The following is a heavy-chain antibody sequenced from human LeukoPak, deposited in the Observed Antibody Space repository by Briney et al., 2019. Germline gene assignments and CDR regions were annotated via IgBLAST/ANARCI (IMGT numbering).Heavy chain of an antibody. Sequence: GGSLRLSCAASGFTFDDYAMLWVRQAPGKGLEWVSGISWNSGTIVYADSVKGRFTISRDNAKNSLYLQMNSLRAEDTALYYCAKEANWYFDLWGRGTLVTVSS. CDR2: ISWNSGTI. CDR3: AKEANWYFDL. J-gene: IGHJ2*01. CDR1: GFTFDDYA. V-gene: IGHV3-9*01.